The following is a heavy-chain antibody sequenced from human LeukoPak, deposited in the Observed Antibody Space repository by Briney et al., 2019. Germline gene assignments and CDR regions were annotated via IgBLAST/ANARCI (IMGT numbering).Heavy chain of an antibody. CDR2: IYYSGST. CDR3: TSSYYYDSSGYIAV. D-gene: IGHD3-22*01. Sequence: PSETLSLTCTVSGGSISSGGYYWSWIRQPPGKGLEWIGYIYYSGSTNYNPSLKSRVTISVDTSRTQFSLKLCSVTAADTAVYYCTSSYYYDSSGYIAVWGQGTLVTVSS. CDR1: GGSISSGGYY. V-gene: IGHV4-61*08. J-gene: IGHJ4*02.